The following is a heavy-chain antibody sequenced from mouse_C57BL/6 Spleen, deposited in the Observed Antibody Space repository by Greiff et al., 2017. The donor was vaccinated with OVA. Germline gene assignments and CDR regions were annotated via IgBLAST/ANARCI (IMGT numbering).Heavy chain of an antibody. CDR2: IDPEDGET. V-gene: IGHV14-2*01. CDR3: AGGPAGSSPYWYFDV. D-gene: IGHD1-1*01. J-gene: IGHJ1*03. Sequence: VQLQQSGAELVKPGASVKLSCTASGFNIKDYYMHWVKQRTEQGLEWIGRIDPEDGETKYAPKFQGKATITADTSSNTAYLQLSSLTSEDTAVYYCAGGPAGSSPYWYFDVWGTGTTVTVSS. CDR1: GFNIKDYY.